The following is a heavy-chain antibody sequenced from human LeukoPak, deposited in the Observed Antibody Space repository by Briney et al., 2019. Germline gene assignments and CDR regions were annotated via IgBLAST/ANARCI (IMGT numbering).Heavy chain of an antibody. J-gene: IGHJ4*02. V-gene: IGHV3-30*04. CDR3: ARDVGATSTTVGSY. CDR1: GFTFSSYA. D-gene: IGHD4-23*01. Sequence: PGGSLRLSRAVSGFTFSSYAMSWVRQAPGKGLEWVAVISYDGNYADSVKGRFTISRDNSKNTLYLQMNSLRAEDTAVYYCARDVGATSTTVGSYWGQGTLVTVSS. CDR2: ISYDG.